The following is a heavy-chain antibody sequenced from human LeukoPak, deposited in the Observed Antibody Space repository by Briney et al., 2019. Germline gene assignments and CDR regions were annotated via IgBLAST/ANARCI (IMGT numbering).Heavy chain of an antibody. J-gene: IGHJ4*02. CDR1: GFTFSNYW. CDR2: IKQDGREK. Sequence: PGGSLRLSCAASGFTFSNYWMSWVRQAPGKGLEWVANIKQDGREKYYVDSGKGRFTISRDNAKNSLYLQMNSLRVEDTAVYYCARYYASGNFGYWGQGTLVTVSS. V-gene: IGHV3-7*04. D-gene: IGHD3-10*01. CDR3: ARYYASGNFGY.